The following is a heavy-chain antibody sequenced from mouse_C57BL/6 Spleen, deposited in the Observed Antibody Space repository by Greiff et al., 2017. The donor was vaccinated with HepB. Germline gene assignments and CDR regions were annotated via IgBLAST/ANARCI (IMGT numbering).Heavy chain of an antibody. CDR2: INPSTGGT. CDR3: AKGVDGYFPFAY. CDR1: GYSFTGYY. D-gene: IGHD2-3*01. J-gene: IGHJ3*01. V-gene: IGHV1-42*01. Sequence: EVQLQQSGPELVKPGASVKISCKASGYSFTGYYMNWVKQSPEKSLEWIGEINPSTGGTTYNQKFKAKATLTVDKSSSTAYMQLKSLTSEDSAVYYCAKGVDGYFPFAYWGQGTLVTVSA.